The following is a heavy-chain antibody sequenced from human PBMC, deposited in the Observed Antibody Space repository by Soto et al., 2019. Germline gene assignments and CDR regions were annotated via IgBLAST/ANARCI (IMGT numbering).Heavy chain of an antibody. CDR2: IYSGGTT. CDR3: ARAWWSSSRWFDP. J-gene: IGHJ5*02. V-gene: IGHV3-53*02. CDR1: GFTVSSNY. Sequence: EVQLVETGGGLIQPGGSLRLSCEVTGFTVSSNYMSWVRQAPGKGLEWVSVIYSGGTTYSADSVKGRFTIYRDDSKNTLYLQMNSLRAEDTAVYYCARAWWSSSRWFDPWGQGTLVTVSS. D-gene: IGHD6-6*01.